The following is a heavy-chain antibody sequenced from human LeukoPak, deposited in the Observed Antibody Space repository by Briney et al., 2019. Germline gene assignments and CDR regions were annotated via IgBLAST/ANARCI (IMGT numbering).Heavy chain of an antibody. D-gene: IGHD4/OR15-4a*01. CDR1: GGSISSYY. J-gene: IGHJ6*03. CDR3: ARYSMELDYYYYYYMDV. V-gene: IGHV4-59*01. CDR2: IYYSGST. Sequence: PSETLSLTCTVSGGSISSYYWSWIRQPPGKGLEWIGYIYYSGSTNYNPSLKGRVTISVDTSKNQFSLKLSSVTAADTAVYYCARYSMELDYYYYYYMDVWGKGTTVTVSS.